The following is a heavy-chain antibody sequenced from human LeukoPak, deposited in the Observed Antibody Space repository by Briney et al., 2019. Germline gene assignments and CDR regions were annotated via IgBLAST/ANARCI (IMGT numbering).Heavy chain of an antibody. J-gene: IGHJ5*02. CDR1: SGSLGSYY. CDR2: IYTSGST. CDR3: ARDIAAAAGWFDP. V-gene: IGHV4-4*07. Sequence: SETLSLTCTVSSGSLGSYYWNWLRQPAGKGLEWIGHIYTSGSTNYNPSLKSRVTISVDTSKNQFSLKLSSVTAADTAVYYCARDIAAAAGWFDPWGQGTLVTVSS. D-gene: IGHD6-13*01.